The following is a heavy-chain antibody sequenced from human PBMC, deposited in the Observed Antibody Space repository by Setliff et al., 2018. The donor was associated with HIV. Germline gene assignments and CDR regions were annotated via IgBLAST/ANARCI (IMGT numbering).Heavy chain of an antibody. CDR2: INPNSGGT. D-gene: IGHD3-22*01. J-gene: IGHJ3*02. CDR1: GYTFTGYY. CDR3: ARGATYYYDSSGYYSLLADAFDI. V-gene: IGHV1-2*02. Sequence: ASVKVSCKASGYTFTGYYMHWVRQAPGQGLEWMGWINPNSGGTNYAQKFQGRVTMTRDTSISTAYMELGRLRSDDTAVYYCARGATYYYDSSGYYSLLADAFDIWGQGTMVTVSS.